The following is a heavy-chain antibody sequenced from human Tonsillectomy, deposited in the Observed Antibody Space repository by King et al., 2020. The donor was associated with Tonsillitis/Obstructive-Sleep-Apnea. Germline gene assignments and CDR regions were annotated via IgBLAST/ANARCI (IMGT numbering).Heavy chain of an antibody. CDR1: GFTFSNAW. J-gene: IGHJ4*02. D-gene: IGHD3-16*02. CDR3: TTAQYYDYVWWSYRHPNFDY. Sequence: VQLVESGGGLVKPGGSLRLSCAASGFTFSNAWMNWVRQAPGKGLEWVGRIKSKTDGGTTDYAAPVKGRFTISRDDSKNTLYLQLNSLKTEDTALYYCTTAQYYDYVWWSYRHPNFDYWGQGTLVTVSS. V-gene: IGHV3-15*07. CDR2: IKSKTDGGTT.